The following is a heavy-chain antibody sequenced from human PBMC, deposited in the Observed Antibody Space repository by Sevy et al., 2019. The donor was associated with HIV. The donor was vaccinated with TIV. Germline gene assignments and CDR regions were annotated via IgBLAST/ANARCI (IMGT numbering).Heavy chain of an antibody. CDR2: ISYDGSNK. CDR3: ARVGGQAAPFDY. Sequence: GGSLRLSCAASGFTFSSYAMHWVRQAPGKGLEWVAVISYDGSNKYYADSVKGRCTISRDNSKNTLYLQMNSLRAEDTAVYYCARVGGQAAPFDYWGQGTLVTVSS. V-gene: IGHV3-30-3*01. D-gene: IGHD3-16*01. CDR1: GFTFSSYA. J-gene: IGHJ4*02.